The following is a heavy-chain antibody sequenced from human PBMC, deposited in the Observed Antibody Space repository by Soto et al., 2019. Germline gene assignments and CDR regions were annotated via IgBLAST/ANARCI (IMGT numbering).Heavy chain of an antibody. V-gene: IGHV1-69*13. CDR2: IIPIFGTA. D-gene: IGHD3-22*01. CDR1: GGTFSSYA. J-gene: IGHJ5*02. Sequence: SVKVSCKASGGTFSSYAISWVRQAPGQGLEWMGGIIPIFGTANYAQKFQGRVTITADESTSTAYMELSSLRSEDTAVYYCARDKEIVVVSNWFDPWGQGTLVTVSS. CDR3: ARDKEIVVVSNWFDP.